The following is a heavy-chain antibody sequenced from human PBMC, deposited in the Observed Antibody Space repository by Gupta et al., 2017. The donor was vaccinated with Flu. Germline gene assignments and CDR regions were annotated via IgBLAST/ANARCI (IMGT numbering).Heavy chain of an antibody. CDR1: GFTFRTYG. J-gene: IGHJ4*02. Sequence: EVQLVDSGGGLVKPGGSLRLSCAASGFTFRTYGMNWVRQAPGKGLEWVSYITSSSSYIYYADSVKGRFTISRDNSKDSLYLQMTTLTAEETAVYYCARSVAVGPKHDYWGQGTLVTVSS. CDR3: ARSVAVGPKHDY. CDR2: ITSSSSYI. V-gene: IGHV3-21*05. D-gene: IGHD3-10*01.